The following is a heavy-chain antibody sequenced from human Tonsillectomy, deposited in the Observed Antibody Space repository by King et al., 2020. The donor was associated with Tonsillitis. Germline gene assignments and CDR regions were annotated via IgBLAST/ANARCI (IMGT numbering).Heavy chain of an antibody. CDR3: ARLAPSSYCSGGSCYSGNYYYGMDV. Sequence: QLVQSGAEVKKPGESLKISCKGSGYSFTSYWIGWVRQMPGKGLEWMGIIYPGDSDTRYSPSFQGQVTISADKSISTAYLQWSSLKASDTAMYYCARLAPSSYCSGGSCYSGNYYYGMDVWGQGTTVTVSS. D-gene: IGHD2-15*01. CDR2: IYPGDSDT. J-gene: IGHJ6*02. V-gene: IGHV5-51*01. CDR1: GYSFTSYW.